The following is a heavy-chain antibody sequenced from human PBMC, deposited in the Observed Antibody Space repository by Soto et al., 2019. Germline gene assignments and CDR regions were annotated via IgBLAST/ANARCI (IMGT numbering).Heavy chain of an antibody. CDR1: GYTFTGYY. Sequence: QVQLVQSGPEVKKPGASVKVSCKASGYTFTGYYMHWVRQAPGQGLEWMGWINPNSGGTNYAQKFQGWVTMTRDTSISTASMELSRLRSDDKAVYYCARVAPLYGDPFDYWGQGTLVTVSS. V-gene: IGHV1-2*04. D-gene: IGHD4-17*01. CDR3: ARVAPLYGDPFDY. CDR2: INPNSGGT. J-gene: IGHJ4*02.